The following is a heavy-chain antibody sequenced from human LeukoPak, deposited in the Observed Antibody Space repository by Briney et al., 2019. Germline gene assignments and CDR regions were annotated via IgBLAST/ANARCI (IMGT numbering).Heavy chain of an antibody. Sequence: PSETLSLTCTVSGGSISSGSYYWSWIRQPAGKGLEWIGRIYTSGSTNYHPSLKSRVTISVDTSKNQFSLKLSSVTAADTAVYYCASLITGGDYVHWFDPWGQGTLVTVSS. CDR3: ASLITGGDYVHWFDP. V-gene: IGHV4-61*02. CDR1: GGSISSGSYY. CDR2: IYTSGST. J-gene: IGHJ5*02. D-gene: IGHD3-16*01.